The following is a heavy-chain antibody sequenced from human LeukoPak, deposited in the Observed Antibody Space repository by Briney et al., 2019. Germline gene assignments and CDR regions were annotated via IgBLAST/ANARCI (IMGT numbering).Heavy chain of an antibody. V-gene: IGHV1-69*13. D-gene: IGHD2-2*01. CDR1: GGTFSSYA. J-gene: IGHJ5*02. Sequence: ASVKVSCKASGGTFSSYAISWVRQAPGQGLEWMGGIIPIFGTANYAQKFQGRVTNTADESTSTAYMELSSLRSEDTAVYYCARAHDPLCTSCYFTPKFDPWGQGTLVTVSS. CDR3: ARAHDPLCTSCYFTPKFDP. CDR2: IIPIFGTA.